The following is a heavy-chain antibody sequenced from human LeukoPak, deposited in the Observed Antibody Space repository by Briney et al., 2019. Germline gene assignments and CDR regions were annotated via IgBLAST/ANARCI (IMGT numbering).Heavy chain of an antibody. CDR3: AKVSGDSSGYYFAIDY. Sequence: GGSLRLSCAASGFTFSSYGMHWVCQAPGKGLEWVAVIWYDGSNKYYADSVKGRFTISRDNSKNTLYLQMNSLRAEDTAVYYCAKVSGDSSGYYFAIDYWGQGTLVTVSS. CDR2: IWYDGSNK. D-gene: IGHD3-22*01. CDR1: GFTFSSYG. V-gene: IGHV3-33*06. J-gene: IGHJ4*02.